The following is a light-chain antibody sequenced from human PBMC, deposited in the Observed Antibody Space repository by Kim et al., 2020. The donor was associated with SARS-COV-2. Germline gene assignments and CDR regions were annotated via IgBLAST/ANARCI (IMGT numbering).Light chain of an antibody. Sequence: ASTGDRVTITCRARQGISSYLAWYQQKPGKAPKLLIYAASTWQSGVPSRFSGSGSGTDFTLTISCLQSEDFATYYCQQYYSYPRTFGQGTKVDIK. CDR2: AAS. CDR3: QQYYSYPRT. J-gene: IGKJ1*01. CDR1: QGISSY. V-gene: IGKV1-8*01.